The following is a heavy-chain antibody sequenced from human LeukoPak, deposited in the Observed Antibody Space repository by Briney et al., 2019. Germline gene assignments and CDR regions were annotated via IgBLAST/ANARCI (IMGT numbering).Heavy chain of an antibody. V-gene: IGHV3-23*01. J-gene: IGHJ4*02. Sequence: GGSLRLSCAASGFIFSNYAMSWVRQAPGKGLEWVSSFDTLDGLTNYAESVKGRFTISRDNSKNTLYPQMNSLTAEDTAVYYCANPFSSASGSSYQAFDSWGQGTLVTVSS. D-gene: IGHD3-10*01. CDR2: FDTLDGLT. CDR1: GFIFSNYA. CDR3: ANPFSSASGSSYQAFDS.